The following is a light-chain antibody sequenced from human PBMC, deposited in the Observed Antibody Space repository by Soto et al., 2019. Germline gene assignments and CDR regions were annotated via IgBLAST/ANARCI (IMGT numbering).Light chain of an antibody. CDR2: GAS. Sequence: EIVTTQSPATLSVSPGERVTLSCRASQSVSSNLAWYQQKPGQAPRLLIYGASTRATGIPARFSGSGSGTEFTLTLSSLQSEDFAVYYCQQCNNWPLTFGQGTKVEIK. CDR3: QQCNNWPLT. CDR1: QSVSSN. J-gene: IGKJ1*01. V-gene: IGKV3-15*01.